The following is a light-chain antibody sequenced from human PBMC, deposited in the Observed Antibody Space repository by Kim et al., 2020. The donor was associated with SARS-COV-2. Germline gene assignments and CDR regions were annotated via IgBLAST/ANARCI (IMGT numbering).Light chain of an antibody. CDR1: QTISTW. J-gene: IGKJ2*01. CDR2: LAS. V-gene: IGKV1-5*03. CDR3: QHYIRFPYT. Sequence: SAPVGDGVTITCRASQTISTWLAWYQQKPGKAPKLLLYLASTLESGVPSRFSGSGSGTEFTLTIDSLQPDDFATYYCQHYIRFPYTFGQGTKLEI.